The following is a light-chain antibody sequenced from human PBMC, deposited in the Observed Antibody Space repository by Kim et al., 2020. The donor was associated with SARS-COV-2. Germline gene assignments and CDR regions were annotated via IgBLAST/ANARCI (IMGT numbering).Light chain of an antibody. CDR3: QTWGTGIWM. CDR1: SGHSSNA. J-gene: IGLJ3*02. CDR2: VNNDGSH. Sequence: SVKLTRTLSSGHSSNAIAWHQQQSEKGPRYLMKVNNDGSHSKGDGIPDRFSGSSSGAERYLTISSLQSEDEADYYCQTWGTGIWMFGGGTKLTVL. V-gene: IGLV4-69*02.